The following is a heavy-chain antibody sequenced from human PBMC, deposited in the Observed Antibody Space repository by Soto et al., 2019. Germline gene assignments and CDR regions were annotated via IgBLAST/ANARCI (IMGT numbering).Heavy chain of an antibody. J-gene: IGHJ3*02. CDR2: IYSGGST. D-gene: IGHD4-4*01. V-gene: IGHV3-53*04. CDR1: GFTVSSNY. Sequence: EVQLVESGGGLVQPGGSLRLSCAASGFTVSSNYMSWVRQAPGKGLEWVSVIYSGGSTYYADSVKGRFTISRNNSNNTLYLQMNSLRGEDPAVYYCARHDYTTLGAFDNWGQGTMVTVSS. CDR3: ARHDYTTLGAFDN.